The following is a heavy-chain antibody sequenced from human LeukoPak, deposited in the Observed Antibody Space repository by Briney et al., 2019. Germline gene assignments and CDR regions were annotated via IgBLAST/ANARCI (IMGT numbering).Heavy chain of an antibody. CDR1: GESLNSYY. V-gene: IGHV4-34*01. CDR2: IHESGTT. J-gene: IGHJ4*02. CDR3: ARGAWATRLGS. Sequence: SETLSLTCAVYGESLNSYYWSWVRQPPGEGLEWIGEIHESGTTEYNPSLKSRVTISMVPSKQQFSLSLSSVTAADTAVYYCARGAWATRLGSWGLGTPVIVSS. D-gene: IGHD2-15*01.